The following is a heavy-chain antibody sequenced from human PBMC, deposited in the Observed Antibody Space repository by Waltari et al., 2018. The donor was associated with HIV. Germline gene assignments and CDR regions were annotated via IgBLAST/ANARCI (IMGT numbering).Heavy chain of an antibody. J-gene: IGHJ2*01. Sequence: EVQLVESGGGLVKPGGSLRLSCAASGFTFSSYSMTWVRQAPGKGLAWVSSIKSSSSYIYYADSVKGRFTIYRDNAKNSLYLQMNSLRAEDTAVYYCAREHGDYAWYFDLWGRGTLVTVSS. CDR2: IKSSSSYI. D-gene: IGHD4-17*01. CDR3: AREHGDYAWYFDL. V-gene: IGHV3-21*01. CDR1: GFTFSSYS.